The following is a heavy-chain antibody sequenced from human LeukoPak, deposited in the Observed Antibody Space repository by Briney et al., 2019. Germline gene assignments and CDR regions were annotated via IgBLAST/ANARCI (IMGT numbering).Heavy chain of an antibody. CDR3: ARGPATMVRGVIISPVFDY. V-gene: IGHV4-34*01. CDR1: GGSFSGYY. CDR2: INHSGST. J-gene: IGHJ4*02. D-gene: IGHD3-10*01. Sequence: SETLSLTCAVCGGSFSGYYWSWIRQPPGKGLEWIGEINHSGSTNYNPSLKSRVTISVDTSKNQFSLKLSSVTAADTAVYYCARGPATMVRGVIISPVFDYWGQGTLVTVSS.